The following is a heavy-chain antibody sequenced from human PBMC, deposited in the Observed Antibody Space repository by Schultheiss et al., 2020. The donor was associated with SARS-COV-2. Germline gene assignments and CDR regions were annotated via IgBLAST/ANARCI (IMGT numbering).Heavy chain of an antibody. Sequence: SETLSLTCTVSGGSICSYYWSWIRQPPGKGLEWIGYIYYSGSTNYNPSLKSRVTISVDTSKNQFSLKLSSVTAADTAVYYCARLTPYSSSSRDWYYYYYMDVWGKGTTVTVSS. J-gene: IGHJ6*03. V-gene: IGHV4-59*08. CDR1: GGSICSYY. CDR2: IYYSGST. CDR3: ARLTPYSSSSRDWYYYYYMDV. D-gene: IGHD6-6*01.